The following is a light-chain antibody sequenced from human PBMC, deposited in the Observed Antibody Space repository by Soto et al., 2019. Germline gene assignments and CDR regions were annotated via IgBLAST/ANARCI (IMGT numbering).Light chain of an antibody. CDR2: GAS. J-gene: IGKJ1*01. Sequence: ENVLTQSPGTLSLSPGERATLSCRASQSFGRNYLAWFQQKSGQAPRLVIYGASSRAAGIPDRFSGSGSGTHFTLTISRLEPGDFAVYYCQHFGGTTFTFGQGTKVDIK. CDR1: QSFGRNY. V-gene: IGKV3-20*01. CDR3: QHFGGTTFT.